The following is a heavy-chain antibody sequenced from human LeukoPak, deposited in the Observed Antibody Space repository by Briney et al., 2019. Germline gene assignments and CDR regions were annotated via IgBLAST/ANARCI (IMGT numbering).Heavy chain of an antibody. CDR3: AGGGGASYYDFWSGYLTYYYYGMDV. Sequence: GGSLRLSCAASGFTVSSNYMSWVRQAPGKGLEWVSVIYSGGSTYYSDSVKGRFTISRHNSKNTLYLQMNSLRAEDTAVYYCAGGGGASYYDFWSGYLTYYYYGMDVWGQGTTVTVSS. CDR2: IYSGGST. CDR1: GFTVSSNY. D-gene: IGHD3-3*01. J-gene: IGHJ6*02. V-gene: IGHV3-53*01.